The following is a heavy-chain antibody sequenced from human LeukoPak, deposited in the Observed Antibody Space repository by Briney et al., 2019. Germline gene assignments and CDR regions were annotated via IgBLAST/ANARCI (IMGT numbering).Heavy chain of an antibody. D-gene: IGHD4-17*01. J-gene: IGHJ4*02. CDR1: GFTVSSSY. Sequence: GGSLRLSCAVSGFTVSSSYMSWVRQAPGKGLEWISLIYSGGSAYYADSVKGRFTISRDKSKNTLYLQMNSLRAEDTAVYYCAKVTRDGLFDYWGQGTLVTVSS. CDR2: IYSGGSA. V-gene: IGHV3-53*01. CDR3: AKVTRDGLFDY.